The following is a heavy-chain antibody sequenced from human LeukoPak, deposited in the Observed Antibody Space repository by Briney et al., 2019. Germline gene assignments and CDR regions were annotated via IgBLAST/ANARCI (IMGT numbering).Heavy chain of an antibody. D-gene: IGHD2-2*01. V-gene: IGHV3-74*01. CDR2: LPPDELDI. J-gene: IGHJ4*02. CDR1: GFTFTNYW. CDR3: ARDLWTDIVVVPAAPDY. Sequence: GGSLRLSCAASGFTFTNYWMHWVRQAPGMGLVWVSRLPPDELDIIYADSVKGRFTVSRDNAKNTVYLQMNSLRAEDTAVYYCARDLWTDIVVVPAAPDYWGQGTLVTVSS.